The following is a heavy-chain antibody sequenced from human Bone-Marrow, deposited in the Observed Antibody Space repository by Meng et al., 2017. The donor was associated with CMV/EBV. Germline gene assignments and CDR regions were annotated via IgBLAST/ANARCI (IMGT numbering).Heavy chain of an antibody. D-gene: IGHD3-3*01. J-gene: IGHJ4*02. V-gene: IGHV1-8*03. CDR1: GYTFTSYD. Sequence: ASVKVSCKASGYTFTSYDINWVRQATGQGLEWMGWMNPNSGNTGYAQKFQGRVTITRNTSISTAYMELSSLRAEDTAVYYCAKAARGYDFWSGYYFDYWGQGTLVTVSS. CDR2: MNPNSGNT. CDR3: AKAARGYDFWSGYYFDY.